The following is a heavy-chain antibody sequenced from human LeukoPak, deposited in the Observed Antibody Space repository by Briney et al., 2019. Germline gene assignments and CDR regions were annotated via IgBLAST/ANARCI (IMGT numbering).Heavy chain of an antibody. D-gene: IGHD3-22*01. Sequence: GGSLRLSCAASGFSFSSYAMSWVRQAPGKGLEWVSAISGSGGSTYYADSVKGRFTISRDNSKNTLYLQMNSLRAEDTAVYYCAKKGDYYDSSGYRLDYWGQGTLVTVSS. CDR2: ISGSGGST. CDR3: AKKGDYYDSSGYRLDY. CDR1: GFSFSSYA. J-gene: IGHJ4*02. V-gene: IGHV3-23*01.